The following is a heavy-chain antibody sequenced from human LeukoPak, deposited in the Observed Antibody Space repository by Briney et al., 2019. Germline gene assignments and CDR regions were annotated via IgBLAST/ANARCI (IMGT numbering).Heavy chain of an antibody. CDR3: ARLYCSGGSCYHDY. CDR2: INPNSGGT. D-gene: IGHD2-15*01. J-gene: IGHJ4*02. Sequence: SVKVSCKASGYTFTGYYMHWVRQASGQGLEWMGWINPNSGGTNYAQKFQGRVTMTRDTSISTAYMELSRLRSDDTAVYYCARLYCSGGSCYHDYWGQGALVTVSS. V-gene: IGHV1-2*02. CDR1: GYTFTGYY.